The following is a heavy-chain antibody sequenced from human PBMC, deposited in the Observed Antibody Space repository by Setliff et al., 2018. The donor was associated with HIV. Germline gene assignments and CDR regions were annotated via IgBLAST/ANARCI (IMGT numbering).Heavy chain of an antibody. D-gene: IGHD2-21*02. V-gene: IGHV4-59*08. Sequence: SETLSLTCTVSGGSISSDYWSWIRQPPGKGMEWIGFIYDSGSTNYNPSLKSRVTISADTSKNQFSLRLKSVTAADTAVYYCARHDGTYCGGDCYLLGYFDLWGRGTLVTVSS. CDR1: GGSISSDY. J-gene: IGHJ2*01. CDR3: ARHDGTYCGGDCYLLGYFDL. CDR2: IYDSGST.